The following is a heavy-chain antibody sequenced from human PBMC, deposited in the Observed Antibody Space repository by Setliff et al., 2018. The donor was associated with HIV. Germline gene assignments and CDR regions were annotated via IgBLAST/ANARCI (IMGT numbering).Heavy chain of an antibody. Sequence: LRLSCAASGFTFSNYAMGWVRQVPGKGLEWVASISNTGRTTYYADSVKGRFTISRDNYKNTLYLQMNSLRAEDTAVYDCAKAALAPGRDLGVFDNLGQGTMVTVSS. CDR3: AKAALAPGRDLGVFDN. V-gene: IGHV3-23*01. D-gene: IGHD6-13*01. J-gene: IGHJ3*02. CDR2: ISNTGRTT. CDR1: GFTFSNYA.